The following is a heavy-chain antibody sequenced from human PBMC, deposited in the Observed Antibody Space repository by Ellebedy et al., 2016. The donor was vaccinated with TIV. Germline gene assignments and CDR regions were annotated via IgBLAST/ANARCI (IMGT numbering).Heavy chain of an antibody. CDR3: AKDTEDTSIDAFDI. D-gene: IGHD1-14*01. J-gene: IGHJ3*02. CDR2: ISESGGST. Sequence: GESLKISXTASGFTFSSYAMSWVRQAPGKGLEWVSGISESGGSTYSADSVKGRFTISRDNSKNTLYLQMNSLRAEDTAVYYCAKDTEDTSIDAFDIWGQGTMVTVSS. V-gene: IGHV3-23*01. CDR1: GFTFSSYA.